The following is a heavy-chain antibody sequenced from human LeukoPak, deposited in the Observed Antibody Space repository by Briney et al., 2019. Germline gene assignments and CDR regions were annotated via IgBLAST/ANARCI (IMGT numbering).Heavy chain of an antibody. D-gene: IGHD3-22*01. CDR1: GGTFSSYA. V-gene: IGHV1-69*04. CDR2: IIPIFGIA. Sequence: SVKVSCKASGGTFSSYAISWVRQAPGQGLEWMGRIIPIFGIANYAQKFQGRVTITADKSTSTAYMELSSLRSEDTAVCYCAREWAYYYDSSGYYYGYWGQGTLVTVSS. CDR3: AREWAYYYDSSGYYYGY. J-gene: IGHJ4*02.